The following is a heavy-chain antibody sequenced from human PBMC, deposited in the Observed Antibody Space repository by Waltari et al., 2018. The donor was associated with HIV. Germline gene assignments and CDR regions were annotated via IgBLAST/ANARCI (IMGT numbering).Heavy chain of an antibody. V-gene: IGHV3-7*03. CDR3: VRDDPGYFPIDY. D-gene: IGHD2-21*01. J-gene: IGHJ4*02. CDR2: LKRDGTEP. Sequence: EAGVGLVEPGGSLSLPCAASGFTFQRYSVNWVRRGPGKGLEWVASLKRDGTEPSYGDRMQGRFTISRDNSANSAFLHIDRLSVDDSARYFCVRDDPGYFPIDYRGQGTLVTV. CDR1: GFTFQRYS.